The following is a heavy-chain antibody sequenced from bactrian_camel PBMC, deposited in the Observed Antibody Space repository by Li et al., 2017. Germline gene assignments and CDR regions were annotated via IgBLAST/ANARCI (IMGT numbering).Heavy chain of an antibody. D-gene: IGHD7*01. CDR2: NYGGITT. CDR1: TYGYSEEF. V-gene: IGHV3S53*01. J-gene: IGHJ4*01. CDR3: AADLVAGGNWRSIDHWSY. Sequence: HVQLVESGGGSVQAGGSLTLSCAASTYGYSEEFMGWFRQAPGKAREGVAANYGGITTYYDDSVKGRFTISQDNAKPMLYLQMNALKPEDTAMYYCAADLVAGGNWRSIDHWSYWGQGTQVTVS.